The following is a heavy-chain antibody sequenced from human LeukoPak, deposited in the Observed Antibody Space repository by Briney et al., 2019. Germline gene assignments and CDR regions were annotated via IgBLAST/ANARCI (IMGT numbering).Heavy chain of an antibody. Sequence: ASVKVSCKASGGTFSSYAISWVRQAPGQGLEWMGGIIPIFGTANYAQKFQGRVTITADESTSTAYMELSSLRSEDTAVYYCARGRCSSTSCYTPYNWFDPWGQGTLVTVSS. CDR2: IIPIFGTA. J-gene: IGHJ5*02. CDR1: GGTFSSYA. CDR3: ARGRCSSTSCYTPYNWFDP. V-gene: IGHV1-69*13. D-gene: IGHD2-2*02.